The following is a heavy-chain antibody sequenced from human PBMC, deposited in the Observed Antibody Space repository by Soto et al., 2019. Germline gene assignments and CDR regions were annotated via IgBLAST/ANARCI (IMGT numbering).Heavy chain of an antibody. CDR2: IKQDGSEK. Sequence: GGSLRLSCAASGFTFSSSWMTWVRQAPGKGLEWVANIKQDGSEKFYVDSVKGRLTISRDNAKNSLYLQMNSLRAEDTAVYYCARGIGGYYYYYMDVWGKGTTVTVSS. V-gene: IGHV3-7*01. CDR3: ARGIGGYYYYYMDV. CDR1: GFTFSSSW. D-gene: IGHD3-10*01. J-gene: IGHJ6*03.